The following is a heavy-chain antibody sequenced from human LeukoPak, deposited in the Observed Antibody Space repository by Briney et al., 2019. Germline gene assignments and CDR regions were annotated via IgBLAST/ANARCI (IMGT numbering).Heavy chain of an antibody. CDR1: GFTFTTYG. Sequence: GGSLRLSCAASGFTFTTYGMNWVRQAPGKGLEWVSSISSSSSYIYYADSVKGRFTISRDNAKNSLYLQMNSLRAEDTAVYYCASSPGTTGTTGAYWGQGTLVTVSS. V-gene: IGHV3-21*01. CDR2: ISSSSSYI. CDR3: ASSPGTTGTTGAY. D-gene: IGHD1-1*01. J-gene: IGHJ4*02.